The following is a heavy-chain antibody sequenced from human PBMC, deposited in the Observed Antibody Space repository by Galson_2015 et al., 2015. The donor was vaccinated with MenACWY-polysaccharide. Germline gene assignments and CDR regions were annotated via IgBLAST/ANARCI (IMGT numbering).Heavy chain of an antibody. CDR2: IGTAGDT. Sequence: SLRLSCAASGFTFSSYDMHWVRQATGKGLEWVSAIGTAGDTYYPGSVKGRFTISRENAKNSLYLQMNSLRAGDTAVYYCVRGVVVVPAAIHYGMDVWGQGTTVTVSS. CDR3: VRGVVVVPAAIHYGMDV. CDR1: GFTFSSYD. V-gene: IGHV3-13*01. D-gene: IGHD2-2*01. J-gene: IGHJ6*02.